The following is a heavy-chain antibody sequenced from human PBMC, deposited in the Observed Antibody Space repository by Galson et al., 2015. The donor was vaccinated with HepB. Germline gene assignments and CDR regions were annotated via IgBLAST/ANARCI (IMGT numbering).Heavy chain of an antibody. CDR3: ARVLPCYYDTSAYRGFSGYYGMDV. CDR2: ISYDGTNK. Sequence: SLRLSCAVSGFTFSSYAMHWVRQAPGKGLEWVAVISYDGTNKYYADSVKGRFTISGDNSKNTLYLQMNSLRAEDTAVYYCARVLPCYYDTSAYRGFSGYYGMDVWGQGTTVTVSS. D-gene: IGHD3-22*01. J-gene: IGHJ6*02. V-gene: IGHV3-30-3*01. CDR1: GFTFSSYA.